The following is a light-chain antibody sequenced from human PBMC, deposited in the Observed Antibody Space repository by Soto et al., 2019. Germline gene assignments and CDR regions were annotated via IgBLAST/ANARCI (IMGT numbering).Light chain of an antibody. V-gene: IGKV3-20*01. J-gene: IGKJ1*01. CDR3: QQYVTSRT. Sequence: EIVLTQSLGPLALSPGASATLSCRARQSLSANDLAWYQQKPGQAPRLLIYGASSRAAGISDRFSGSGSGTDFTLTISRLEPEDFAVYYCQQYVTSRTFGQGTKVELK. CDR1: QSLSAND. CDR2: GAS.